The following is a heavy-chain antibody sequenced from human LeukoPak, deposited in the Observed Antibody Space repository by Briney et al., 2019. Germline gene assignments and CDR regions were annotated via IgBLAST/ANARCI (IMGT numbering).Heavy chain of an antibody. CDR2: ISGSATGHIT. CDR3: ANHRSAFEF. J-gene: IGHJ4*02. V-gene: IGHV3-23*01. CDR1: GFTFCTYS. D-gene: IGHD3-10*01. Sequence: GGSLRLSCAASGFTFCTYSMSWVRQSPGKGLEWVSAISGSATGHITNYADSVKGRFTISRDNDKNTLYLQMNSLRVEDTAVYYCANHRSAFEFWGQGTLVTVSS.